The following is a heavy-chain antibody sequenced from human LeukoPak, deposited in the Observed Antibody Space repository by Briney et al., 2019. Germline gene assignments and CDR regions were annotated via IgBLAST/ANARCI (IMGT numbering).Heavy chain of an antibody. CDR1: GFTFSSYA. V-gene: IGHV3-23*01. CDR2: TSGSGGST. CDR3: AKSGGYSYVWAFDY. J-gene: IGHJ4*02. Sequence: GGSLRLSCAASGFTFSSYAMSWVRQAPGKGLEWVSATSGSGGSTYYADSVKGRFTISRDNSKNTLYLQMNSLRAEDTAVYYCAKSGGYSYVWAFDYWGQGTLVTVSS. D-gene: IGHD5-18*01.